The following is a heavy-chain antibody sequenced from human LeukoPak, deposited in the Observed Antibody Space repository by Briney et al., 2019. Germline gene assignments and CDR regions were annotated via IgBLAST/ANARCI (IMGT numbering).Heavy chain of an antibody. J-gene: IGHJ4*02. CDR2: INTYNGNT. Sequence: GASVTVSFTASAYSFSNFGLSWVRQAPGQGLEWMGWINTYNGNTNYAQKFQDRVTMTAETSTTTAYLELRSLKSDDTAVYYCARSHSGSLRAPFDYWGQGTLVTVSS. CDR3: ARSHSGSLRAPFDY. D-gene: IGHD3-22*01. V-gene: IGHV1-18*01. CDR1: AYSFSNFG.